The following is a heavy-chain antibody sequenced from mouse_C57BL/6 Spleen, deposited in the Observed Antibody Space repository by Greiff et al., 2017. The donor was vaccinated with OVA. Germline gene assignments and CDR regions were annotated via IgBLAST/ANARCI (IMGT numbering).Heavy chain of an antibody. Sequence: VQLQQSGGGLVKPGGSLKLSCAASGFTFSDYGMHWVRQAPEKWLEWVAYISSVSSTLYYADSVKGRFTISRDNAKNTLFLQMTSLRSEDTAMYYCARRGNYEGYYAMDYWGQGTSVTVSS. CDR2: ISSVSSTL. D-gene: IGHD2-1*01. J-gene: IGHJ4*01. CDR1: GFTFSDYG. V-gene: IGHV5-17*01. CDR3: ARRGNYEGYYAMDY.